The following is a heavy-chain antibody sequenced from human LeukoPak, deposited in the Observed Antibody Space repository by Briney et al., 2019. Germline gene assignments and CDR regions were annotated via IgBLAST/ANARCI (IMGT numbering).Heavy chain of an antibody. CDR2: ISYDGSNK. V-gene: IGHV3-30*01. CDR3: AREGSSSSDVPYYYYYMDV. Sequence: GRSLRLSCAASGFTFSSYAMHWVRQAPGKGLEWVAVISYDGSNKYYADSVKGRFTISRDNSKNTLYLQMNSLRAEDTAVYYCAREGSSSSDVPYYYYYMDVWGKGTTITVSS. D-gene: IGHD6-6*01. J-gene: IGHJ6*03. CDR1: GFTFSSYA.